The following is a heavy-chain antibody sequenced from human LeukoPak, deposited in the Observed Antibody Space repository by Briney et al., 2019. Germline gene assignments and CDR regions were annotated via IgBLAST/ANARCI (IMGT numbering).Heavy chain of an antibody. CDR3: ARTREQWQVLDY. CDR2: ISHEGSQT. V-gene: IGHV3-30*03. D-gene: IGHD6-19*01. Sequence: GKSLRLSCAASGFSFGSYGIHWVRQAPGKGLEWVAVISHEGSQTYYADSVRGRFTISRDNSKNMVYLQMNSLRAEDTAVYYCARTREQWQVLDYWGQGTLVTVSS. CDR1: GFSFGSYG. J-gene: IGHJ4*02.